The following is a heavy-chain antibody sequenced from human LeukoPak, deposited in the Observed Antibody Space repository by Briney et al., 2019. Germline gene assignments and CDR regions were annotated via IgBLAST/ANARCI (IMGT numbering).Heavy chain of an antibody. V-gene: IGHV4-59*02. Sequence: SETLSLTCVVSGGSVSGYYWGWIRQPPGRGLEWIGYVYYSGSTNYSPSFKSRITISVDTSRNQFSLQLSSVTAADTAVYYCARIHRYCSGGACYVLDNWGQGTLVAVSS. D-gene: IGHD2-15*01. CDR1: GGSVSGYY. CDR3: ARIHRYCSGGACYVLDN. J-gene: IGHJ4*02. CDR2: VYYSGST.